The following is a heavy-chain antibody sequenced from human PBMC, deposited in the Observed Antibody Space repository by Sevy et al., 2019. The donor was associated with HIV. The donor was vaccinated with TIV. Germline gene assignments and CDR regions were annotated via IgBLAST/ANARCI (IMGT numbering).Heavy chain of an antibody. V-gene: IGHV1-69*13. J-gene: IGHJ3*02. D-gene: IGHD6-19*01. CDR1: GGTFSSYA. Sequence: ASVKVSCKASGGTFSSYAISWVRQAPGQGLEWMGGIIPIFGTANYAQKFQGRVTITADESTSTAYMELSSLRSEDTAVYYCARDHSYKALAGTGAFDIWGHGTMVTVSS. CDR2: IIPIFGTA. CDR3: ARDHSYKALAGTGAFDI.